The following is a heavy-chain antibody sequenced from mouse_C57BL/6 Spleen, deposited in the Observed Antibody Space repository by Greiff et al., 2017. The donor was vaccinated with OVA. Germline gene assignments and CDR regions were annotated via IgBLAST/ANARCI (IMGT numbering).Heavy chain of an antibody. Sequence: VQLQQPGAELVMPGASVKLSCKASGYTFTSYWMHWVKQRPGQGLEWIGEIDPSDSYTNSNQKFKGKSTLTVDKSSSTAYMQLSSLTSEDSAVYYCAKGSSQYYFDYWGQGTTLTVSS. CDR1: GYTFTSYW. D-gene: IGHD1-1*01. CDR3: AKGSSQYYFDY. J-gene: IGHJ2*01. V-gene: IGHV1-69*01. CDR2: IDPSDSYT.